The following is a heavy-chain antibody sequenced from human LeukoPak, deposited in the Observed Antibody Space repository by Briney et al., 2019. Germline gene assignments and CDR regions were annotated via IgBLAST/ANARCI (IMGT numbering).Heavy chain of an antibody. D-gene: IGHD3-10*01. Sequence: GGSLRLSCAASGFTFSSYEMNWVRQAPGKGLEWVSYISSSGSTIYYADSVKGRFTISRDNAKNSLYLQMNSLRPEDTAVYYCARGSITMVRGVIPYFDYWGQGTLVTVSS. CDR3: ARGSITMVRGVIPYFDY. V-gene: IGHV3-48*03. CDR1: GFTFSSYE. J-gene: IGHJ4*02. CDR2: ISSSGSTI.